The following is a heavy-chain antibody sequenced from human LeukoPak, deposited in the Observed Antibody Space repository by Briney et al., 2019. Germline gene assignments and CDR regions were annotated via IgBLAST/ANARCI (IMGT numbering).Heavy chain of an antibody. Sequence: GGSLRLSCAASGFTFRSYAMSWVRQAPGKGLEWVSAISGSGGSTYYVDSVKGRFTISRDNSKNALYLQMDSLRAEDTAVYYCAKDQADYGDYDYWGQGTLVTVSS. J-gene: IGHJ4*02. CDR2: ISGSGGST. D-gene: IGHD4-17*01. CDR1: GFTFRSYA. V-gene: IGHV3-23*01. CDR3: AKDQADYGDYDY.